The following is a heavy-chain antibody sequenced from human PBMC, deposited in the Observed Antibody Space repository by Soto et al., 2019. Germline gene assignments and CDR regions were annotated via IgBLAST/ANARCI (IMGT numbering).Heavy chain of an antibody. CDR3: APYASSCTDYYYYYGMDV. CDR1: GYSFTSYW. Sequence: GESLKISCKGSGYSFTSYWIGWVRQMPGKGLEWMGIIYPGDSDTRYSPSFQGQVTISADKSISTAYLQWSSLKASDTAMYYFAPYASSCTDYYYYYGMDVWGKGTTVTVSS. D-gene: IGHD6-13*01. V-gene: IGHV5-51*01. J-gene: IGHJ6*04. CDR2: IYPGDSDT.